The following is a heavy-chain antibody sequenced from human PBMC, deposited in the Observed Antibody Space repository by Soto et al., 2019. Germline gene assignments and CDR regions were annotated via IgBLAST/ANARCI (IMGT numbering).Heavy chain of an antibody. CDR1: DGSCIGLY. Sequence: LTSSVEDGSCIGLYGSWINKHKGKGLEKIGEINHSGSTNYNPSLKSRVTISVDTSKNQFSLKLSSVTAADTAVYYCARSFRPVVPAAMRHYYYYCMDVWGKGTTVPVSS. CDR3: ARSFRPVVPAAMRHYYYYCMDV. CDR2: INHSGST. D-gene: IGHD2-2*01. J-gene: IGHJ6*03. V-gene: IGHV4-34*01.